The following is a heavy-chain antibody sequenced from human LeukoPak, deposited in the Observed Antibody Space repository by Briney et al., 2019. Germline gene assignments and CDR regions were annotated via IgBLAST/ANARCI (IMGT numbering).Heavy chain of an antibody. J-gene: IGHJ4*02. D-gene: IGHD3-10*01. Sequence: SVKVSCKDSGGTFSSYAISWVRQAPGQGLEWMGRIIPILGIANYAQKFQGRVTITADKSTSTAYMELSSLRSEDTAVYYCAREPTAGSCYFDYWGQGTLVTVSS. V-gene: IGHV1-69*04. CDR2: IIPILGIA. CDR1: GGTFSSYA. CDR3: AREPTAGSCYFDY.